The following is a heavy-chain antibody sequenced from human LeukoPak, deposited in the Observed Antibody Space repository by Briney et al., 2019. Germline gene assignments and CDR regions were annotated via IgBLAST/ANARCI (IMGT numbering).Heavy chain of an antibody. J-gene: IGHJ5*02. V-gene: IGHV4-4*02. Sequence: PSETLSLTCAVSGGSISSSNWWSWVRQPPGKGLEWIGYIYYSGSTYYNPSLKSRVTISVDTSKNQFSLKLSSVTAADTAVYYCARFRDPYSSSWYAWFDPWGQGTLVTVSS. CDR2: IYYSGST. D-gene: IGHD6-13*01. CDR3: ARFRDPYSSSWYAWFDP. CDR1: GGSISSSNW.